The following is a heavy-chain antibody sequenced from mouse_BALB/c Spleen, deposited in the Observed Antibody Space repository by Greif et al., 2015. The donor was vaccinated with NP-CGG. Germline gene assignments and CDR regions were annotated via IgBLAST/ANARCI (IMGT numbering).Heavy chain of an antibody. Sequence: VQLKQSGPELVKPGASVKMSCKASGYTFTSYVMHWVKQKPGQGLEWIGYINPYNVGTKYNEKFKGKATLTSDKSSSTAYMELSSLTSEDSAVYYCTTGDYWGQGTTLTVSS. CDR2: INPYNVGT. V-gene: IGHV1-14*01. CDR3: TTGDY. CDR1: GYTFTSYV. D-gene: IGHD2-12*01. J-gene: IGHJ2*01.